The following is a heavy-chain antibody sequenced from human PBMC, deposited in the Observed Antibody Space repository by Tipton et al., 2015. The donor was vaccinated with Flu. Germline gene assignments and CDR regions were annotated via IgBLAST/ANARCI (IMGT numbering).Heavy chain of an antibody. CDR3: ATTTYYYGSGSHDY. Sequence: TLSLTCTVSGASISSDYWSWIRQPPGKGLEWIGYIYYSGSTNYNPSLKSRVAISVDTSKNQFSLKLSSVTAADTAVYYCATTTYYYGSGSHDYWGQGTLVTVSS. D-gene: IGHD3-10*01. J-gene: IGHJ4*02. V-gene: IGHV4-59*01. CDR1: GASISSDY. CDR2: IYYSGST.